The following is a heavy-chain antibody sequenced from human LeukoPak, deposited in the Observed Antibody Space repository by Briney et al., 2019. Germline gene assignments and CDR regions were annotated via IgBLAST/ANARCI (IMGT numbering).Heavy chain of an antibody. Sequence: GTSLRLSCAASGFTFADYAMHWVRQAPGKGLEWVSGISWNSGTQGYADSVKGRFTISRDNAKSSLYLQMNSLRAEDTALYYCAKDVSVANIVGHTADYWGQGTLVTVSS. CDR2: ISWNSGTQ. J-gene: IGHJ4*02. V-gene: IGHV3-9*01. CDR1: GFTFADYA. CDR3: AKDVSVANIVGHTADY. D-gene: IGHD3-22*01.